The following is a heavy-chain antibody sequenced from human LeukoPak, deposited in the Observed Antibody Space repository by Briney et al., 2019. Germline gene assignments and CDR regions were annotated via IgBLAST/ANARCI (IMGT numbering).Heavy chain of an antibody. Sequence: GGSLRLSCAASGFTFSSYAMSWVRQAPGKGLEWVSAISGSGGSTYYADSVKGRFTISRDNSKNTLYLQMNSLRAEDTAVYYCAKLFSSSAMVRGVIIFSPGYFDYWGQGTLVTVSS. CDR3: AKLFSSSAMVRGVIIFSPGYFDY. CDR2: ISGSGGST. D-gene: IGHD3-10*01. CDR1: GFTFSSYA. J-gene: IGHJ4*02. V-gene: IGHV3-23*01.